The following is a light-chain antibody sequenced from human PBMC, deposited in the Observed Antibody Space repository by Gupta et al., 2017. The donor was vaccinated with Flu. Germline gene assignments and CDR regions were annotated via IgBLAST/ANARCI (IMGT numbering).Light chain of an antibody. Sequence: SITSSCTGTSSDIGSYHYVSWYQQPPGHAPQLLIYGVTNRPSGVSDRFSASKSGDTASLTISGLQAEDEADYYCSSYISGSTLVFGGGTKLTVL. V-gene: IGLV2-14*03. CDR1: SSDIGSYHY. CDR2: GVT. CDR3: SSYISGSTLV. J-gene: IGLJ2*01.